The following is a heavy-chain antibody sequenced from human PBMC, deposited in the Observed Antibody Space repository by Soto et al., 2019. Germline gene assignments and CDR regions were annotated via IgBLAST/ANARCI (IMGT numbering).Heavy chain of an antibody. CDR3: ARAGYCGGDCYSINNYYYYGMDV. J-gene: IGHJ6*02. V-gene: IGHV1-18*01. Sequence: GAAVKVSCKASGYTFTSYGISWVRQAPGQGLEWMGWISAYNGNTNYAQKLQGRVTMTTDTSTSTAYMELRSLRSDDTAVYYCARAGYCGGDCYSINNYYYYGMDVWGQGTTVTVSS. CDR2: ISAYNGNT. D-gene: IGHD2-21*02. CDR1: GYTFTSYG.